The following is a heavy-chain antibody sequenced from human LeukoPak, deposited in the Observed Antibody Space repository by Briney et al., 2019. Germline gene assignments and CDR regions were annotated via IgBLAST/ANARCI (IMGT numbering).Heavy chain of an antibody. J-gene: IGHJ4*02. CDR1: GYTLTELS. V-gene: IGHV1-24*01. Sequence: ASVKVSCKVSGYTLTELSMHWVRQAPGKGLGWVGGFDPEDGETIYAQKFQGRVTMTEDTSTDTAYMELSSLRSEDTAVYYCATGIFPPYYFDYWGQGTLVTVSS. CDR3: ATGIFPPYYFDY. CDR2: FDPEDGET. D-gene: IGHD2-21*01.